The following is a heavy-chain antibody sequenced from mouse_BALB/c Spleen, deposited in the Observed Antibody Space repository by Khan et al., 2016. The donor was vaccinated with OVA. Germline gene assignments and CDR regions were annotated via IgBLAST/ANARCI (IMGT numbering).Heavy chain of an antibody. Sequence: QVRLQQSGAELAKPGASVKMSCTASGYTFTSYCMHWIKQRPGQGLEWIGYIDPTSGYTDYNQKFKDKATLTADKSSSTAYMQLSSLTSDDSAVYYCARDRIDYWGQGTALTVSS. CDR2: IDPTSGYT. CDR3: ARDRIDY. J-gene: IGHJ2*01. V-gene: IGHV1-7*01. CDR1: GYTFTSYC.